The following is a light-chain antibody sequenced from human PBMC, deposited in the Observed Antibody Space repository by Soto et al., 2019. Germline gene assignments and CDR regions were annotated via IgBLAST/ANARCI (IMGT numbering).Light chain of an antibody. J-gene: IGKJ2*01. CDR2: AAS. V-gene: IGKV1-9*01. CDR3: QELKSYLYT. Sequence: DIPLTQSPSFLSASVGDRVTITCRASQGISNYLAWYQQKPGKVPQLLIYAASTLQSGVPSRFSGSGSGTEFTLTISSLQPEDFATYYCQELKSYLYTFGQGTKRDIK. CDR1: QGISNY.